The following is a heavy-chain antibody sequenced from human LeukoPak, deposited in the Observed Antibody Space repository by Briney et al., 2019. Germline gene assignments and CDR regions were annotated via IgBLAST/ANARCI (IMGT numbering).Heavy chain of an antibody. CDR2: IYTSGST. J-gene: IGHJ3*01. CDR1: GGSISGYY. V-gene: IGHV4-4*07. Sequence: SETLSLTCTVSGGSISGYYWSWIRQPAGKGLEWIGRIYTSGSTNYNPSLKSRVTMSVDTSKNQFSLKLSSVTAADTAVYYCATIWFYYDSSGYSISSQAFDVWGQGTMVTVSS. CDR3: ATIWFYYDSSGYSISSQAFDV. D-gene: IGHD3-22*01.